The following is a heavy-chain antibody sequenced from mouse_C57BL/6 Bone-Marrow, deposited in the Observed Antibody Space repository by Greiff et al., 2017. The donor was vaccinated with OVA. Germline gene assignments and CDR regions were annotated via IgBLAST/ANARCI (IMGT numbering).Heavy chain of an antibody. V-gene: IGHV10-3*01. D-gene: IGHD2-10*02. Sequence: EVHLVESGGGLVQPKGSLKLSCAASGFTFNTYAMHWVRQAPGKGLEWVARIRSKSSNYATYYADSVKDRFTISRDDSQSMLYLQMNNLKTEDTAMYYCVREASMYGNYCPWFAYCGQGTLVTVSA. CDR2: IRSKSSNYAT. CDR3: VREASMYGNYCPWFAY. J-gene: IGHJ3*01. CDR1: GFTFNTYA.